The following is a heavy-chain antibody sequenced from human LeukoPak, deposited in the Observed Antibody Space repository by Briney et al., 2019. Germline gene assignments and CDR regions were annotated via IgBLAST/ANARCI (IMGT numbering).Heavy chain of an antibody. V-gene: IGHV4-39*01. Sequence: SETLSLTCTVSGGSISSSSSTYYWGWIRQPPGKGLEWIGSIHCSGSTYYNPSLTSRVTISVDTSKNQFSVKLSSVTAADTAVYYCARKGTIAPTGASHFDYWGQGTLVTVSS. J-gene: IGHJ4*02. CDR2: IHCSGST. CDR1: GGSISSSSSTYY. D-gene: IGHD6-13*01. CDR3: ARKGTIAPTGASHFDY.